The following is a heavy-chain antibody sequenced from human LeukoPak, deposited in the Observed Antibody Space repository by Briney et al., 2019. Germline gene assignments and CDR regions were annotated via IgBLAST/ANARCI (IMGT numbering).Heavy chain of an antibody. V-gene: IGHV3-74*01. CDR1: GFIFSNYW. CDR2: INVDGSRK. D-gene: IGHD1-14*01. J-gene: IGHJ4*02. CDR3: VGDLLIGGGSWSVPSLDS. Sequence: GGSLRLSCAAAGFIFSNYWMHWVRHVPGKGLLWVSRINVDGSRKIYADSVKGRFAISRDNAKNTVSLQMNSLRVDDTAVYYCVGDLLIGGGSWSVPSLDSWGQGILVTVSS.